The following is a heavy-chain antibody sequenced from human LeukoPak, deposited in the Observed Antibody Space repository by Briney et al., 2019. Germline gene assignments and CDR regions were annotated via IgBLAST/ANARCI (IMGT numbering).Heavy chain of an antibody. CDR3: ARGRIQLWY. CDR2: IYYSGST. CDR1: GGSISSYY. V-gene: IGHV4-59*01. J-gene: IGHJ4*02. Sequence: PSETLSLTCTVSGGSISSYYWSWIRQPPGKGLEWIGNIYYSGSTNYSPSLKSRVTISVDTSKNQFSLKLSSVTAADTAVYYCARGRIQLWYWGQGTLVTVSS. D-gene: IGHD5-18*01.